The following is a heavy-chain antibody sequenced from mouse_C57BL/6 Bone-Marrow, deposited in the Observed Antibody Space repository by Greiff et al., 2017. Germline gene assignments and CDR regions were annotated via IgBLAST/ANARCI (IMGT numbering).Heavy chain of an antibody. CDR1: GYTFTSYW. D-gene: IGHD2-4*01. CDR2: IDPSDSYT. J-gene: IGHJ3*01. Sequence: QVQLQQPGAELVMPGASVKLSCKASGYTFTSYWMHWVKQRPGQGLEWIGEIDPSDSYTNYNQKFKGKATLTVDKSSSTAYMQLSSLTSDDSAVYYCARSGDYDRGFAYWGQGTLVTVSA. CDR3: ARSGDYDRGFAY. V-gene: IGHV1-69*01.